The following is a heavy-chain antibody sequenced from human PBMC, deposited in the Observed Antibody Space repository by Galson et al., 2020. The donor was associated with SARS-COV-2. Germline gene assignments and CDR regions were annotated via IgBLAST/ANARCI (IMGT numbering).Heavy chain of an antibody. CDR2: IQSTTYGGPT. Sequence: SVAAAAFTNKNTWRSWVRQSPGKGLEWVGRIQSTTYGGPTDYAAPVKGRFTISRDDSKNTLYLQMNSLKTEDTAVYYCTTDRMYDYVWGSYRFPDYWGQGTLVTVSS. V-gene: IGHV3-15*01. CDR1: AFTNKNTW. CDR3: TTDRMYDYVWGSYRFPDY. J-gene: IGHJ4*02. D-gene: IGHD3-16*02.